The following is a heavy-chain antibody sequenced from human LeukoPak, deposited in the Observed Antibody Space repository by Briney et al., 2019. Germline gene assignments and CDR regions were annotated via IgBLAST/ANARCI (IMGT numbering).Heavy chain of an antibody. CDR3: AKAADGYYDSSGYSYFDY. D-gene: IGHD3-22*01. Sequence: GGSLRLSCAASGFTFSSYAMSWVRQAPGKGLEWVSAISGSGGSTYCADSVKGRFTISRDNSKNTLYLQMNSLRAEDTAVYYCAKAADGYYDSSGYSYFDYWGQGTLVTVSS. V-gene: IGHV3-23*01. CDR2: ISGSGGST. J-gene: IGHJ4*02. CDR1: GFTFSSYA.